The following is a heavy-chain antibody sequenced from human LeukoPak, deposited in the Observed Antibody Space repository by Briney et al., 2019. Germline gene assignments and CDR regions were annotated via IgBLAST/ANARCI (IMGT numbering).Heavy chain of an antibody. Sequence: SGTLSLTCAVSGGSISSSNWWSWVRQPPGKGLEWIGSIYYSGSTYYNPSLKSRVTISVDTSKNQFSLKLSSVTAADTAVYYCARDQSGGSWSNNWFDPWGQGTLVTVSS. CDR1: GGSISSSNW. D-gene: IGHD6-13*01. J-gene: IGHJ5*02. CDR3: ARDQSGGSWSNNWFDP. V-gene: IGHV4-4*02. CDR2: IYYSGST.